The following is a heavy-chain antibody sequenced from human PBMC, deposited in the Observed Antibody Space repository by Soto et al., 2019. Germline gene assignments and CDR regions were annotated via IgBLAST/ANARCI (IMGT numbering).Heavy chain of an antibody. D-gene: IGHD3-22*01. J-gene: IGHJ4*02. CDR2: IYYSGST. CDR3: ARLGGYYQAFDQ. V-gene: IGHV4-59*08. Sequence: SETLSLTCTVSGGSISGYDGGWFRQPPGKGLEWIGYIYYSGSTTYHPSLKSRVTISVDTSKNQFSLNLTSVTAADTAVYYCARLGGYYQAFDQWGQGSLVTVSS. CDR1: GGSISGYD.